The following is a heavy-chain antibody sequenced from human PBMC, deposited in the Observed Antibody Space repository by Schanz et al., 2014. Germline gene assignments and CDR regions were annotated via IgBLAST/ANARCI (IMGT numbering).Heavy chain of an antibody. D-gene: IGHD2-21*01. V-gene: IGHV3-21*01. CDR2: ISRSSRSI. CDR1: GFTFSSYS. J-gene: IGHJ4*02. CDR3: ARGRSLGWCDY. Sequence: EVQLVESGGGLVKPGGSLRLSCAASGFTFSSYSMNWVRQAPGKGLEWVSSISRSSRSIYYADSVKGRFTISRDNAKNSPYLPMHSLRAEDPAVYYCARGRSLGWCDYWGQGTLVTVSS.